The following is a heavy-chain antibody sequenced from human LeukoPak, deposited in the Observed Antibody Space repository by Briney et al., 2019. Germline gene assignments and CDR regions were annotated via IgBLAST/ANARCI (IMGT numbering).Heavy chain of an antibody. D-gene: IGHD1-26*01. CDR3: ARHEYSGSYYGLSWFDP. V-gene: IGHV4-39*01. CDR2: IYYSGST. CDR1: GGSISSGSYY. Sequence: SETLSLTCTVSGGSISSGSYYWGWIRQPPGKGLEWIASIYYSGSTYYNPSLKSRVTISVDTSKNQLSLKLSSLTAADTAVYYCARHEYSGSYYGLSWFDPWGQGTLVTVSS. J-gene: IGHJ5*02.